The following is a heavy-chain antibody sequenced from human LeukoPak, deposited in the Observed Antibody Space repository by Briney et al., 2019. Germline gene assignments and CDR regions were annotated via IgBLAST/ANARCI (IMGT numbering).Heavy chain of an antibody. CDR1: GGTFSNYE. CDR3: ATSSGRELASGSPYYYSYYMDV. J-gene: IGHJ6*03. D-gene: IGHD1-26*01. CDR2: IIPIFRTA. Sequence: GASVKVSCKASGGTFSNYEIHWVRQAPGQGLEWMGGIIPIFRTANYAQKFQGRVTITADKSTSTAYMELSSLRSEDTAVYYCATSSGRELASGSPYYYSYYMDVWGKGTTVTVSS. V-gene: IGHV1-69*06.